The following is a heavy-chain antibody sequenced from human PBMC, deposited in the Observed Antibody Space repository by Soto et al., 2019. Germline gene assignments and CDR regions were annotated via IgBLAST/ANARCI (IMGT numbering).Heavy chain of an antibody. CDR1: GGSISSGDYY. Sequence: SETLSLTCTVSGGSISSGDYYWSWIRQPPGKGLEWIGYIYYSGSTYYNPSLKSRVTISVDTSKNQFSLKLCSVPAADTAVYYCAREIVEAYGGGDSATGAFYIRGQGTLLTVSS. CDR3: AREIVEAYGGGDSATGAFYI. J-gene: IGHJ3*02. CDR2: IYYSGST. D-gene: IGHD2-21*02. V-gene: IGHV4-30-4*01.